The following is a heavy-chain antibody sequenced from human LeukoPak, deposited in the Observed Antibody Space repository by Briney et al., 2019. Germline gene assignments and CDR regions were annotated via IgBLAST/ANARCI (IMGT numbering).Heavy chain of an antibody. CDR2: IYSSRTT. J-gene: IGHJ4*02. V-gene: IGHV3-53*01. Sequence: GGSLRLSCTVSGFTISSNSMTWVRQAPGKGLEWVSVIYSSRTTKYSDSVKGRFTISRDNSKNTLYLQMNSLRAEDTALYYCASSTYDSSGYYYGFDYWGQGTLVTVSS. D-gene: IGHD3-22*01. CDR3: ASSTYDSSGYYYGFDY. CDR1: GFTISSNS.